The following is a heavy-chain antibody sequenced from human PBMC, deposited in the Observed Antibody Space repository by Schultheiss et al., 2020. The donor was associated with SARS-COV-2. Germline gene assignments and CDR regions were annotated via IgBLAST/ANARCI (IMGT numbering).Heavy chain of an antibody. Sequence: SQTLSLTCTVSGGSISSHYWSWIRQPPGKGLEWIGYIYYSGSTNYNPSLKSRVTISVDTSKNQFSLKLSSVTAADTAVYYCARRRKANWGSTDYWGQGTLVTVSS. CDR2: IYYSGST. CDR1: GGSISSHY. CDR3: ARRRKANWGSTDY. V-gene: IGHV4-59*11. D-gene: IGHD7-27*01. J-gene: IGHJ4*02.